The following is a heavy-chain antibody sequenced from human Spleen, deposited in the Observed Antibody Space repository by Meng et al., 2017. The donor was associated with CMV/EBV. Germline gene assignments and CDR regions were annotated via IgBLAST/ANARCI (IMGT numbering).Heavy chain of an antibody. CDR1: GYTFNGYH. J-gene: IGHJ4*02. Sequence: SGYTFNGYHVHWVRQDPGQGLEWMGWINYNSGGTKYAQKFQGRVNMTRDTSVSTDYMELSRLRSDDTAVYYCARVIAVAGTAPFDHWGQGTLVTVSS. D-gene: IGHD6-19*01. CDR2: INYNSGGT. V-gene: IGHV1-2*02. CDR3: ARVIAVAGTAPFDH.